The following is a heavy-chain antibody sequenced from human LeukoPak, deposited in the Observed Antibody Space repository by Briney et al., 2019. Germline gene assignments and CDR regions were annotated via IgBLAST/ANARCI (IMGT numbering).Heavy chain of an antibody. V-gene: IGHV3-21*01. D-gene: IGHD6-6*01. J-gene: IGHJ4*02. CDR3: ARDSSSPRDFDY. Sequence: SSISSSSSYIYYADSVKGRFTISRDNAKNSLYLQMNSLRAEDTAVYYCARDSSSPRDFDYWGQGTLVTVSS. CDR2: ISSSSSYI.